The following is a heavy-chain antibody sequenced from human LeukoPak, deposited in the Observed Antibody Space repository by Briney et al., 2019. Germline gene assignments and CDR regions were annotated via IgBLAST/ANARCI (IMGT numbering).Heavy chain of an antibody. J-gene: IGHJ5*02. CDR1: GFTFSSYE. V-gene: IGHV3-48*03. Sequence: GGSLRLSCAASGFTFSSYEMNWVRQAPGKGLEWVSFISTSGTTIYYADSVRGRFTISRDNAKNSLYLQMNSLRDEDTAVYYCGRDVSGGSCYLGCWFDPWGQGTLVTVSS. D-gene: IGHD2-15*01. CDR3: GRDVSGGSCYLGCWFDP. CDR2: ISTSGTTI.